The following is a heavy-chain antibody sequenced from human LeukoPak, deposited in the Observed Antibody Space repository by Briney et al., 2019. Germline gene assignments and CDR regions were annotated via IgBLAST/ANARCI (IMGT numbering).Heavy chain of an antibody. J-gene: IGHJ4*02. Sequence: SETLSLTSAVYGGSFSDYYWSWLRQPPGKGLEWIGEINHSGTTNYSPSLKSRVSISVDTSKNQFSLKLNSVTAADAAMYYCASHYSSGSYRYTGSFDSWGQGMLVNVSS. V-gene: IGHV4-34*01. CDR2: INHSGTT. D-gene: IGHD3-16*02. CDR1: GGSFSDYY. CDR3: ASHYSSGSYRYTGSFDS.